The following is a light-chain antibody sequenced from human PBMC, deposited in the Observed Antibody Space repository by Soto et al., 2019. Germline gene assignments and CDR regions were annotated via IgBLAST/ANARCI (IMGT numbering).Light chain of an antibody. V-gene: IGKV1-5*03. CDR3: QHYNNYSAA. J-gene: IGKJ1*01. Sequence: PSPLSASVGDRVTITRRASQSISSWLAWYQQKPGTAPKLLIYEASALESGVPSRFSGSGSGTAFTLTISSLQPEDFATYYCQHYNNYSAAFGQGTKVDIK. CDR2: EAS. CDR1: QSISSW.